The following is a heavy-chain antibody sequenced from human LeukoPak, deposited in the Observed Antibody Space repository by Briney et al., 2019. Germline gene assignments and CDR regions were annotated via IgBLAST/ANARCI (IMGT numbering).Heavy chain of an antibody. J-gene: IGHJ5*02. CDR3: ARGPLGYCSSTSCSRQYNWFDP. CDR1: GGSISSGSYY. D-gene: IGHD2-2*01. V-gene: IGHV4-61*02. Sequence: KPSETLSLTCTVSGGSISSGSYYWSWIRQPAGKGLEWIGRIYTSGSTNYSPSLKSRVTISVDTSKNQFSLKLSSVTAADTAVYYCARGPLGYCSSTSCSRQYNWFDPWGQGTLVTVSS. CDR2: IYTSGST.